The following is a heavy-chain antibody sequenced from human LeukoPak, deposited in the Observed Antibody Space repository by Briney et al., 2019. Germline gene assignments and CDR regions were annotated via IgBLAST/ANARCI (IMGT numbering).Heavy chain of an antibody. V-gene: IGHV1-69*13. CDR3: ARGIEYSSFDY. CDR1: GYTFTGYH. CDR2: IIPIFGTA. Sequence: GASVKVSCKASGYTFTGYHMHWVRQAPGQGLEWMGGIIPIFGTANYAQKFQGRVTITADESTSTAYMELSSLRSEDTAVYYCARGIEYSSFDYWGQGTLVTVSS. J-gene: IGHJ4*02. D-gene: IGHD6-6*01.